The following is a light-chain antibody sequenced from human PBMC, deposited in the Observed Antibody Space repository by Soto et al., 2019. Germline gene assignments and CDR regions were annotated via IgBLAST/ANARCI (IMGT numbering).Light chain of an antibody. CDR3: SSFTSSITYV. J-gene: IGLJ1*01. CDR2: DVT. CDR1: STDVGGYNY. V-gene: IGLV2-14*01. Sequence: SALAQPSSVSGSPGQSITISCTGTSTDVGGYNYVSWYQHHPGKAPKLMIYDVTNRPSGVSNRFSGSKSGNTASLTISGLQAEDEADYYCSSFTSSITYVFGTGTKVTVL.